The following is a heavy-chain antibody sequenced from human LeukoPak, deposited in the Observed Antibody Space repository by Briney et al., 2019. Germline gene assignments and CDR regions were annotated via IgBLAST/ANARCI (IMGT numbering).Heavy chain of an antibody. J-gene: IGHJ4*02. Sequence: PGGSLRLSCAASGFTLSGSWMHWVRQAPGKGLVWVSGIDSDGRSTSYADSVKGRFTISRDPAKNTLFLQMSSLRAEDTAVYYCARDTAPSYWGQGTLVTVSS. CDR1: GFTLSGSW. D-gene: IGHD5-18*01. CDR3: ARDTAPSY. CDR2: IDSDGRST. V-gene: IGHV3-74*01.